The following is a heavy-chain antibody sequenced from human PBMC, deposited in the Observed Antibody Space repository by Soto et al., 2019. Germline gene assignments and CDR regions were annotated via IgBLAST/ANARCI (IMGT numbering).Heavy chain of an antibody. CDR2: ISAYNGNT. Sequence: ASVKVSCKASGYTFTSYGISWVRQAPGQGLEWMGWISAYNGNTNYAQKLQGRVTMTTDTSTSTAYMELRSLRSDDTAVYYCARDGLEYCSGGSCYSGWLDPWGQGTLVTVSS. J-gene: IGHJ5*02. D-gene: IGHD2-15*01. CDR3: ARDGLEYCSGGSCYSGWLDP. V-gene: IGHV1-18*01. CDR1: GYTFTSYG.